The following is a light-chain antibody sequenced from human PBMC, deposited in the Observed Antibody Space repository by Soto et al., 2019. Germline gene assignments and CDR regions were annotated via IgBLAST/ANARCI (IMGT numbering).Light chain of an antibody. Sequence: QSALTQPPSASGSPGQSVTISCTGTSSDVGGYDYVSWYQQRPGKAPKLLIHEVNKRPSGVPDRFSGSKSGNTASLTVSGLQAEDEADYYCSSYAGSSNVFGTGTKVTVL. J-gene: IGLJ1*01. V-gene: IGLV2-8*01. CDR3: SSYAGSSNV. CDR2: EVN. CDR1: SSDVGGYDY.